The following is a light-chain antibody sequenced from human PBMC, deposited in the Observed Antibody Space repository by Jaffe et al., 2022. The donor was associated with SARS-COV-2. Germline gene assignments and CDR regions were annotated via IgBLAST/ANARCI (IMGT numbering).Light chain of an antibody. CDR1: SSDVGGYNY. CDR3: CSYAGRYTWV. CDR2: DVN. V-gene: IGLV2-11*01. Sequence: QSALSQPRSVPGSPGQSVTISCTGTSSDVGGYNYVSWYQQHPGKAPKLMIYDVNKRPAGVPDRFSGSKSGNTASLTISGLQAEDDADYYCCSYAGRYTWVFGGGTKVTV. J-gene: IGLJ3*02.